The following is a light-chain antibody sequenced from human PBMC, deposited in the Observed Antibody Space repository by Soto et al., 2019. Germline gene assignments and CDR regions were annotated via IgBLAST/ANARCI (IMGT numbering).Light chain of an antibody. CDR3: QQYGSSPPWT. V-gene: IGKV3-20*01. CDR2: GAS. Sequence: EIVLTQSPGTLSLSPGERATLSCRASQSVSSSYLAWYQQKPGQAPRLLIYGASSRATGIPDRFSGSVSGTGFTLTISRLEPKDFAVYYCQQYGSSPPWTFGQGTKVEIK. CDR1: QSVSSSY. J-gene: IGKJ1*01.